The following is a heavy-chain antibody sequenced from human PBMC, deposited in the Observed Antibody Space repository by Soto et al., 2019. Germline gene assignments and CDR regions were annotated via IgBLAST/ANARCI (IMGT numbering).Heavy chain of an antibody. CDR1: GGSISSYY. D-gene: IGHD3-22*01. V-gene: IGHV4-4*07. Sequence: PSETLSLTCTVSGGSISSYYWSWIRQPAGKGLEWIGRIYTSGSTNYNPSLKSRVTMSVDTSKNQFSLKLSSVTAADTAVYYCAIGSTGYYQDYFDYWGQGTLVTVSS. CDR2: IYTSGST. CDR3: AIGSTGYYQDYFDY. J-gene: IGHJ4*02.